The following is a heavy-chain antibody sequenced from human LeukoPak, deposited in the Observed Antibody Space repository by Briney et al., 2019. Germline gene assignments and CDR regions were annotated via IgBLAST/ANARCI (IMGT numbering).Heavy chain of an antibody. V-gene: IGHV3-23*01. D-gene: IGHD2-8*02. CDR3: AKDVWWSVS. Sequence: GGSLRLSCAASGFTFTSYSMNWVRQAPGKGLEWVSTISGGGGSTYYADSVKGRFTISRDNSKNTLYLQINSLRAEDTAIYYCAKDVWWSVSWGQGTLVTVSS. CDR2: ISGGGGST. J-gene: IGHJ5*02. CDR1: GFTFTSYS.